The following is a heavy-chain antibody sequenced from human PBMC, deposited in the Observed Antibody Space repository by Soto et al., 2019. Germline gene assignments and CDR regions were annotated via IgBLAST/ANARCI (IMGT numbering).Heavy chain of an antibody. Sequence: GVSLRLAFSSSGFRLSTYGLHWFRQATVKGLEWVAVISYDGSNKYYADSVKGRFTISRDNSKNTLYLQMNSLRTEDTAVYYCAKDRDDILTGHMDVWGQGNTVNVS. J-gene: IGHJ6*02. CDR3: AKDRDDILTGHMDV. V-gene: IGHV3-30*18. D-gene: IGHD3-9*01. CDR1: GFRLSTYG. CDR2: ISYDGSNK.